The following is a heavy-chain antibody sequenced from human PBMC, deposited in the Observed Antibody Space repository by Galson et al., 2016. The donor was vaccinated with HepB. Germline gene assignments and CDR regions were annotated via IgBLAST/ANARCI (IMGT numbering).Heavy chain of an antibody. CDR3: AKSGDHDDNSGYFGH. D-gene: IGHD3-22*01. CDR2: VSYDGSNE. J-gene: IGHJ4*02. Sequence: SLRLSCAASGFIFSRYAMHWVRQTPGKGLEWVAVVSYDGSNEHYAASVQGRFTISRDNSANTVSLQMTLLSPEDTGVYYCAKSGDHDDNSGYFGHWGQGSLVTVSS. V-gene: IGHV3-30*18. CDR1: GFIFSRYA.